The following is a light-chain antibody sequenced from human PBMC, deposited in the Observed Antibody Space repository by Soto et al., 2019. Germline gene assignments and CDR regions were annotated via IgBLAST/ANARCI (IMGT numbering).Light chain of an antibody. V-gene: IGLV2-14*03. CDR3: SSYTGSNTYV. CDR1: SSDVGGYNY. J-gene: IGLJ1*01. Sequence: QSALTQPASVSGSPGQSIAISCTGTSSDVGGYNYVSWYQLHPGKAPKLMIYDVSNRPSGVSNRFSGSKSGNAASLTISGLQAEDEDDYYCSSYTGSNTYVFGTGTKLTVL. CDR2: DVS.